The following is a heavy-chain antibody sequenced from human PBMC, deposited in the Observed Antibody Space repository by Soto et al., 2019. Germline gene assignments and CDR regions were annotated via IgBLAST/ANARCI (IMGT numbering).Heavy chain of an antibody. CDR3: ARNRIRVWFGELSYFDP. D-gene: IGHD3-10*01. Sequence: SETLSLTCTVSGCSISSSSYYWGWIRQPPGKGLEWIGEINHRGSTNYNPSLKSRVTISVDTSKNQFSLKLSSVTAADTAVYYCARNRIRVWFGELSYFDPWGQGTLVTVSS. V-gene: IGHV4-39*07. CDR1: GCSISSSSYY. CDR2: INHRGST. J-gene: IGHJ5*02.